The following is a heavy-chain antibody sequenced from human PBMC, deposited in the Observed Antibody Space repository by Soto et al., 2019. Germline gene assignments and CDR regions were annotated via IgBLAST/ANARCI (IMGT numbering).Heavy chain of an antibody. J-gene: IGHJ4*02. CDR1: GFLFRNYE. CDR3: LSQHNWARTFES. Sequence: EVRLVDSGGDLVKSGGSLRLSCVGSGFLFRNYEMNWVRQAPGKGLEWLAHISTTGGTVSESDSVKGRLTISRDNTKHTRDLQLNSLRTEDTGVYYCLSQHNWARTFESWRQGTLDNVTS. CDR2: ISTTGGTV. V-gene: IGHV3-48*03. D-gene: IGHD1-20*01.